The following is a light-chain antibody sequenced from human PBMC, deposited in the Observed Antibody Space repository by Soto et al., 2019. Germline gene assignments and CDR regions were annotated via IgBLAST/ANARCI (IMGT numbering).Light chain of an antibody. CDR3: QQSYGIPPVT. CDR1: QSISSY. Sequence: DIQMTQSPSSLSASVGDRVTITCRASQSISSYLNWYQQKPGKAPKLLIYAASSLQSGVPSRFSGSGSGTDFTLTISSLQPEDFATYYCQQSYGIPPVTFGGGTKVEIK. J-gene: IGKJ4*01. V-gene: IGKV1-39*01. CDR2: AAS.